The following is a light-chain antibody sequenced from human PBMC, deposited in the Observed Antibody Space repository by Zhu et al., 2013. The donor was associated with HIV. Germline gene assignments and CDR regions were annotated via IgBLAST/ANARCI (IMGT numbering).Light chain of an antibody. Sequence: EIVLTQSPATLSLSPGERATLSCRASQSVSSSLAWYQQKSGQAPRLLIYDASIRATGIPARFSGSGSGTDFTLTISSLEPEDFAVYYCQQRRNWPPITFGQGTRLEIK. J-gene: IGKJ5*01. CDR1: QSVSSS. CDR3: QQRRNWPPIT. CDR2: DAS. V-gene: IGKV3-11*01.